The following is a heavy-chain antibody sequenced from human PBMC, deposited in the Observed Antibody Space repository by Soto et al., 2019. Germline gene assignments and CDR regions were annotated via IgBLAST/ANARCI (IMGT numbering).Heavy chain of an antibody. CDR3: ARRGKYYDILTGYPNDAFDI. V-gene: IGHV4-59*01. Sequence: SETLSLTCTVSGGSISSYYWSWIRQPPGKGLEWIGYIYYSGSTNYNPSLKSRVTISVDTSKNQFSLKLSSVTAADTAVYYCARRGKYYDILTGYPNDAFDIWGQGTMVTVSS. J-gene: IGHJ3*02. CDR1: GGSISSYY. D-gene: IGHD3-9*01. CDR2: IYYSGST.